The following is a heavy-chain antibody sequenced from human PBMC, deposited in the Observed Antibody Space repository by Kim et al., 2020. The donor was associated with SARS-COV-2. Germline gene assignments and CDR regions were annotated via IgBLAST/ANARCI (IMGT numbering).Heavy chain of an antibody. J-gene: IGHJ4*02. Sequence: ANSGNGRFTISRDNSKNTFYLQMSRLGVEDTAVYYCGRYYYYSRGYYPYDYWGQGTLVIVSS. V-gene: IGHV3-23*01. CDR3: GRYYYYSRGYYPYDY. D-gene: IGHD3-22*01.